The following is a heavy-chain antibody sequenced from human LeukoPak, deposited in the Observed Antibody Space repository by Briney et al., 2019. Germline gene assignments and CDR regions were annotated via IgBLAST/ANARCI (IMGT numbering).Heavy chain of an antibody. V-gene: IGHV1-18*01. Sequence: ASVKVSCKASGYTFTTYGIGWVRQAPGQGLEWMGWISGYNGNTNYAQKFQGRVTMTTDTSTSTAYMELRSLRSDDTAVYYCAKDRGRTWVQVAYWGQGTLVTVSS. CDR1: GYTFTTYG. D-gene: IGHD2-15*01. CDR3: AKDRGRTWVQVAY. CDR2: ISGYNGNT. J-gene: IGHJ4*02.